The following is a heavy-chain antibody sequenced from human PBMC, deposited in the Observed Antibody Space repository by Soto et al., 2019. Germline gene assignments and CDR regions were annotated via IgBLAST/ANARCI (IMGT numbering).Heavy chain of an antibody. Sequence: GGSLRLSCATSGFTFNYYGFHWVLQAPGKGLEWLAVISYDGGTIYYAYAGKGRFTISRDDSKDSVFLQMNRLRVEDTGFYYCAKSDGDSYDILADWGQGALVTVSS. V-gene: IGHV3-30*18. CDR3: AKSDGDSYDILAD. CDR1: GFTFNYYG. D-gene: IGHD3-9*01. J-gene: IGHJ4*02. CDR2: ISYDGGTI.